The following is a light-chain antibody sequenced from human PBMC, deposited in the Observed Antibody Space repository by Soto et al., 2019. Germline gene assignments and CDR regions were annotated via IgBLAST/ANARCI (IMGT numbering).Light chain of an antibody. Sequence: EIVLTQSPGTLSLSPGERATLSCRASQSVSSYLAWYQQKPGQAPRLLIYGSSSRAAGIPDRFGGSGSGTDFCLTISSLAHEDFVVYYCQQYDSSSRTFGQGTKVEIK. CDR2: GSS. CDR1: QSVSSY. V-gene: IGKV3-20*01. J-gene: IGKJ1*01. CDR3: QQYDSSSRT.